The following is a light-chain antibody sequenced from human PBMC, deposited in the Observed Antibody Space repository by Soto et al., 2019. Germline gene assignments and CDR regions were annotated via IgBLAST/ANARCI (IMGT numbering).Light chain of an antibody. CDR2: GNN. CDR3: QSYDISLSGYV. Sequence: QSVLTQPPSVSGAPGQRVTISCTGSSSNIGAGFDVHWYQQLPGTAPKLLISGNNNRPSGAPDRFSGSKSGTSASLAITGLQAEDEADYSCQSYDISLSGYVFGAGTKVTVL. V-gene: IGLV1-40*01. J-gene: IGLJ1*01. CDR1: SSNIGAGFD.